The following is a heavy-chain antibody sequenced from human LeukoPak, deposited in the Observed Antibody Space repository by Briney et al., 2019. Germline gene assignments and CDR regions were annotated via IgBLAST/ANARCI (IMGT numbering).Heavy chain of an antibody. V-gene: IGHV4-4*02. CDR3: ARLQQLVQMGFDY. CDR1: GGSISNTNW. J-gene: IGHJ4*02. Sequence: PSETLSLTCGVSGGSISNTNWWTWVHQPPGKGLEWIGKVNLQGSTNYNPSLKSRVAISVDKSENHISLKLTSVTAADTAVYYCARLQQLVQMGFDYWGQGTLVTVSS. CDR2: VNLQGST. D-gene: IGHD6-13*01.